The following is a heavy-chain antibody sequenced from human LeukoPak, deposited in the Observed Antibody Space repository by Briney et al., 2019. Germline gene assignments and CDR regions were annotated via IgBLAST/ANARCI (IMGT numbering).Heavy chain of an antibody. CDR3: ATELRYFDWFRNNWFDP. D-gene: IGHD3-9*01. J-gene: IGHJ5*02. CDR1: GGTFSSYA. V-gene: IGHV1-69*01. Sequence: SVKVSCKASGGTFSSYAIGWMRQAPGQGLEWMGGIIPIFGTANYAQKFQGRVTITADESTSTAYMELSSLRSEDTAVYYCATELRYFDWFRNNWFDPWGQGTLVTVSS. CDR2: IIPIFGTA.